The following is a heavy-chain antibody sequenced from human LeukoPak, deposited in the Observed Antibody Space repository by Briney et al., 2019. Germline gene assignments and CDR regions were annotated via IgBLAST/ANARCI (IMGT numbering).Heavy chain of an antibody. V-gene: IGHV3-23*01. D-gene: IGHD3-22*01. J-gene: IGHJ4*02. CDR1: GCTFSKYA. CDR3: AKSNYFNSGDYYFFDY. Sequence: PGGSLSFYCAASGCTFSKYAMTWVRQAPGKGLEWVSGISVSGGSTNYADSVKGRFTISRDNSKNTLYLQMNSVRAKDTDVYYCAKSNYFNSGDYYFFDYWAQGTLVTVSS. CDR2: ISVSGGST.